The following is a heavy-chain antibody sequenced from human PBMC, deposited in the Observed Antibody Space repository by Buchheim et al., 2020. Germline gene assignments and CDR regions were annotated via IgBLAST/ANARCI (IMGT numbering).Heavy chain of an antibody. J-gene: IGHJ1*01. CDR2: INSDGSST. CDR1: GFTFSSYW. D-gene: IGHD6-19*01. CDR3: ARAPTRIAVAVYFQH. Sequence: EVQLVESGGGLVQPGGSLRLSCAASGFTFSSYWMHWVRHAPGKGLVWVSCINSDGSSTRYADSVKGRFTISRDNAKNTLYLQMNSLRAEDTAVYYCARAPTRIAVAVYFQHWGQGTL. V-gene: IGHV3-74*01.